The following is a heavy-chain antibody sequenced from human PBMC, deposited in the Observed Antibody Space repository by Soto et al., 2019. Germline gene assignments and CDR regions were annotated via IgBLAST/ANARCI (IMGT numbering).Heavy chain of an antibody. Sequence: QVQLVQSGAEVKKPGSSVKVSCKASVGTFSSYAISWVRQAPGQGLEWMVGIIPIFGTAHYAQKFQGRFTLTADESTRTAYMELSSLRSEDTAVYYCARGGMITMVRGGSAFDYWGQGTLVTASS. CDR1: VGTFSSYA. CDR3: ARGGMITMVRGGSAFDY. V-gene: IGHV1-69*01. CDR2: IIPIFGTA. J-gene: IGHJ4*02. D-gene: IGHD3-10*01.